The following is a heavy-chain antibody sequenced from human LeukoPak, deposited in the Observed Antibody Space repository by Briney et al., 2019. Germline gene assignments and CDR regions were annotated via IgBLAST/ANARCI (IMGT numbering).Heavy chain of an antibody. CDR2: IYYSGST. V-gene: IGHV4-39*01. J-gene: IGHJ3*02. Sequence: SETLSLTCTVSGGSISSSSYYWGWIRQPPGKGLEWIGSIYYSGSTYYNPSLKSRVTISVDTSRNQFSLKLSSVTAADTAVYYCARAPLWMGAIEHAFDIWGQGTMVTVSS. CDR1: GGSISSSSYY. D-gene: IGHD1-26*01. CDR3: ARAPLWMGAIEHAFDI.